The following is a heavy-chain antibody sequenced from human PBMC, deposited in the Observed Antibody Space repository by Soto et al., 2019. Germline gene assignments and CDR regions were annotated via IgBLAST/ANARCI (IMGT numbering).Heavy chain of an antibody. CDR1: GFTFSSHW. Sequence: EVYLVESGGDLVQPGGSLRLSCAASGFTFSSHWMNWVRQAPGKGLEWVANIKQDGSENKYVDSVRGRFTISRDNAKNSRYLQMNNLRAEDTAVYYCTGGTGWLTDKWGQGTLVTVSS. CDR2: IKQDGSEN. CDR3: TGGTGWLTDK. J-gene: IGHJ4*02. V-gene: IGHV3-7*04. D-gene: IGHD1-1*01.